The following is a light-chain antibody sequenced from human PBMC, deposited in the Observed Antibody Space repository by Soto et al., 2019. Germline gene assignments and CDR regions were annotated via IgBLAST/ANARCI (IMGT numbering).Light chain of an antibody. CDR3: SSYTSSNSYV. CDR2: DVS. J-gene: IGLJ1*01. CDR1: SSDVGGYKY. Sequence: QSVLTQPASVSGSPGQSIAISCTGSSSDVGGYKYVSWYQQHPGKAPKLIIYDVSNRPSGVSDRFSGSKSGNTASLTISGLQYEYEADYYCSSYTSSNSYVFGTGNKVTVL. V-gene: IGLV2-14*03.